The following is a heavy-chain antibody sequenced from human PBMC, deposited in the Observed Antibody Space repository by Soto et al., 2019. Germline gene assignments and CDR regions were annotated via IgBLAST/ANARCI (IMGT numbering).Heavy chain of an antibody. CDR3: ARGYCSGGSCYSYYYYYMDV. V-gene: IGHV1-18*01. CDR2: ISAYNGNT. CDR1: GYTFTSYG. D-gene: IGHD2-15*01. Sequence: ASVKVSCKASGYTFTSYGISWVRQAPGQGLEWMGWISAYNGNTNYAQKLQGRVTMTTDTSTSTAYMELRSLRSDDTAVYYCARGYCSGGSCYSYYYYYMDVWGKGTTVTAP. J-gene: IGHJ6*03.